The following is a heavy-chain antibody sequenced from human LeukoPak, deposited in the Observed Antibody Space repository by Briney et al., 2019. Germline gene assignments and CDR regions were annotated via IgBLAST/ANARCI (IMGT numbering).Heavy chain of an antibody. CDR3: ARVPRSYYYYYYMDV. V-gene: IGHV4-59*01. J-gene: IGHJ6*03. CDR2: IYYSGSS. Sequence: SEALSLTCNVSGGSISGYHWSWIRQPPGKGLEWLGYIYYSGSSNYNPSLKSRVTISADTSKNQFSLKLSSVTAADTAVYYCARVPRSYYYYYYMDVWGKGTTVTVSS. CDR1: GGSISGYH.